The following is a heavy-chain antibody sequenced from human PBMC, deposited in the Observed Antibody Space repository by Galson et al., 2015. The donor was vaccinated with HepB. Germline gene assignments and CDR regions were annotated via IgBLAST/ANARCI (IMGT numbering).Heavy chain of an antibody. CDR1: GYSFTTYW. Sequence: QSGAEVKKPGESLKISCKGSGYSFTTYWIGWVRQMPGKGLEWMGIIYPGDSDTRYSPSFQGRGTISVDKSISTAYLQWSSLKASDTAMYYCARRGNPGSSSGWYNYWGQGTLVTVSS. J-gene: IGHJ4*02. V-gene: IGHV5-51*01. D-gene: IGHD6-19*01. CDR3: ARRGNPGSSSGWYNY. CDR2: IYPGDSDT.